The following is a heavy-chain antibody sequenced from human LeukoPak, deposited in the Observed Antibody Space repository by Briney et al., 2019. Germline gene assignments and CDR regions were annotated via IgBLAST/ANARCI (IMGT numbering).Heavy chain of an antibody. CDR1: GGSISSSSYY. CDR2: IYYSGST. V-gene: IGHV4-39*07. Sequence: PSETLSLICTVSGGSISSSSYYWGWIRQPPGKGLEWIGSIYYSGSTYYNPSLKSRVTISVDTSKNQFSLKLSSVTAADTAVYYCARQLVREHNDYWGQGTLVTVSS. D-gene: IGHD6-13*01. J-gene: IGHJ4*02. CDR3: ARQLVREHNDY.